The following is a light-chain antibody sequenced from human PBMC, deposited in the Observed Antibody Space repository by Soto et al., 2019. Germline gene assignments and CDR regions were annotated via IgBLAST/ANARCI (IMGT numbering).Light chain of an antibody. J-gene: IGKJ1*01. CDR3: LQDYSYPRT. V-gene: IGKV1-6*01. CDR1: QGIRTD. Sequence: AVQLTQSPSSLSASVGGSGTITCRASQGIRTDLGWYQQSPGKAAKVLIFGASTLQSGVTSRFSGSGSGTDFTLTISSLQPEDVATYYCLQDYSYPRTFGQGTEVEIK. CDR2: GAS.